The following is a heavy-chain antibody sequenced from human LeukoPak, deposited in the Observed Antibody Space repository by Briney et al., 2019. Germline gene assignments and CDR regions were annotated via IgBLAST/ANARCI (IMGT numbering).Heavy chain of an antibody. D-gene: IGHD6-13*01. J-gene: IGHJ5*02. CDR1: GFTVGNNY. V-gene: IGHV3-53*01. Sequence: GGSLRLSCAASGFTVGNNYMNWVRQAPGKGLELISLISSGGRTHYADSVKGRFTISRDNSKNTLYLQMNKVRAEDTAVYYCARDGAAAASGTWAWGQGTLVTVPS. CDR3: ARDGAAAASGTWA. CDR2: ISSGGRT.